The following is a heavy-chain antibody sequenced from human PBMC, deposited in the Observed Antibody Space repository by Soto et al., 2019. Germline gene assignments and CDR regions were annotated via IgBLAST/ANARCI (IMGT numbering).Heavy chain of an antibody. CDR1: GFTFSSYG. CDR2: IWYDGSNK. D-gene: IGHD3-16*01. J-gene: IGHJ6*03. CDR3: ARGSTSLGHYYYYMDV. V-gene: IGHV3-33*01. Sequence: GGSLRLSCAASGFTFSSYGMHWVRQAPGKGLEWVAVIWYDGSNKYYADSVKGRFTISRDNSKNTLYLQMNSLRAEDTAVYYCARGSTSLGHYYYYMDVWGKGTTVTVSS.